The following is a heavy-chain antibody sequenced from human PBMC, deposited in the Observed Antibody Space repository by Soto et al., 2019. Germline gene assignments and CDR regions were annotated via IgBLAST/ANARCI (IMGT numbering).Heavy chain of an antibody. CDR1: GGSFSGFY. CDR2: INHSGST. V-gene: IGHV4-34*01. CDR3: ARGRRCSSTSCPRTRGNWFDP. J-gene: IGHJ5*02. D-gene: IGHD2-2*01. Sequence: SETLSLTCAVYGGSFSGFYWSWIRQPPGKGLEWIGEINHSGSTNYNPSLKSRVTISVDTSKNQFSLKLSSVTAADTAVYYCARGRRCSSTSCPRTRGNWFDPWGQGTLVTVSS.